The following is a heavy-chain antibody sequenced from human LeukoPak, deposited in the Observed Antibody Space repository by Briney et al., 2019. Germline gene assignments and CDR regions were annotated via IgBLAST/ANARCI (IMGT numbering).Heavy chain of an antibody. CDR3: ARDLRDFDY. CDR2: IKGDGSEE. Sequence: GGSLRLSCAASGITVSSNYMSWVRQAPGRGLEWVANIKGDGSEENYVDSVKGRFAISRDNAKNSLYLQMNSLKAEDAAVYYCARDLRDFDYWGQGTLVTVSS. CDR1: GITVSSNY. V-gene: IGHV3-7*04. J-gene: IGHJ4*02. D-gene: IGHD3-16*01.